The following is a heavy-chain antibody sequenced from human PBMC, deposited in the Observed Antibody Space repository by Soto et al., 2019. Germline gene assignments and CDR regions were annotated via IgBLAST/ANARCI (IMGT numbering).Heavy chain of an antibody. D-gene: IGHD3-3*01. CDR3: ARGYYDFWSGYYPAFDP. J-gene: IGHJ5*02. CDR2: IYYSGST. V-gene: IGHV4-61*08. Sequence: PSETLSLTCAVSGGSISSGGYSWSWIRQPPGKGLEWIGYIYYSGSTYYNPSLKSRVTISVDTSKNQFSLKLSSVTAADTAVYYCARGYYDFWSGYYPAFDPWGQGTLVTVSS. CDR1: GGSISSGGYS.